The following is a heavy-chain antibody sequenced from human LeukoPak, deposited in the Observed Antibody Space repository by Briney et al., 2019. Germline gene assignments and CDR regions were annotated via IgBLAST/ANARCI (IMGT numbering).Heavy chain of an antibody. V-gene: IGHV5-51*01. J-gene: IGHJ4*02. CDR2: IYPGDSDT. D-gene: IGHD3-16*02. Sequence: GESLKISCKGSGYSFTSYWIGRVRQLPGKGLEWMGIIYPGDSDTRYSPSFQGQVTISADKSISTAYLQWSSLKASDTAMYYCARTYYDYVWGSYRYGLDYWGQGTLVTVSS. CDR3: ARTYYDYVWGSYRYGLDY. CDR1: GYSFTSYW.